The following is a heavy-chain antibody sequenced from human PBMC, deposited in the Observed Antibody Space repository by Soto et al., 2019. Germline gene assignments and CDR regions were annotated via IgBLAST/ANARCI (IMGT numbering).Heavy chain of an antibody. J-gene: IGHJ5*02. CDR1: GGTFSSYA. CDR3: ARDQPDCSGGSCYSGWFDP. D-gene: IGHD2-15*01. CDR2: IIPIFGTA. V-gene: IGHV1-69*12. Sequence: QVQLVQSGAEVKKPGSSVKVSCKASGGTFSSYAISWVRQAPGQGLEWMGGIIPIFGTANYAQKFQGRVTITADESTSTAYRELSSLRSEDTAVYYCARDQPDCSGGSCYSGWFDPWGQGTLVTVSS.